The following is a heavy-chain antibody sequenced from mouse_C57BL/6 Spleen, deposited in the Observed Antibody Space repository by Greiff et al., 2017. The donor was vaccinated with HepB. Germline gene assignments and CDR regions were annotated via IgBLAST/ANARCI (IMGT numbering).Heavy chain of an antibody. CDR2: ISSGSSTI. CDR3: ARPRLLGAMDY. J-gene: IGHJ4*01. V-gene: IGHV5-17*01. D-gene: IGHD2-3*01. CDR1: GFTFSDYG. Sequence: EVMLVESGGGLVKPGGSLKLSCAASGFTFSDYGMHWVRQAPEKGLEWVAYISSGSSTIYYADTVKGRFTISRDNAKNTLFLQMTSLRSEDTAMYYCARPRLLGAMDYWGQGTSVTVSS.